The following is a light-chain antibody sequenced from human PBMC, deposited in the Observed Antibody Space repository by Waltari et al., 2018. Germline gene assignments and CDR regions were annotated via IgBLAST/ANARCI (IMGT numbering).Light chain of an antibody. CDR1: QSVSTN. J-gene: IGKJ1*01. V-gene: IGKV3-15*01. CDR2: GAS. CDR3: QQYHNWPPWT. Sequence: EIVMTQSPATLSVSPGESATLSCRVSQSVSTNLAWYQQKPGQTPRLLMYGASTRATGVPARFSGSGSGTDFTLTISSLQSEDFAVYYCQQYHNWPPWTFGQGTKVEI.